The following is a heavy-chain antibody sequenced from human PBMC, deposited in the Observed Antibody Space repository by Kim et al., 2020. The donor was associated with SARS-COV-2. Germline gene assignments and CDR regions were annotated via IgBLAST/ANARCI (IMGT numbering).Heavy chain of an antibody. V-gene: IGHV1-46*01. D-gene: IGHD3-3*01. Sequence: KLQGRVTMTRDTSTSTVYMELNSLRSEDTAVYYCARDGITMFGVAPDGDYWGQGTLVTVSS. CDR3: ARDGITMFGVAPDGDY. J-gene: IGHJ4*02.